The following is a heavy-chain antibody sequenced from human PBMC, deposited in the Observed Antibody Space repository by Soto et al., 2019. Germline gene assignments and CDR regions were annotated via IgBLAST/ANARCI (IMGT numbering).Heavy chain of an antibody. CDR3: ARDFYGGYTYGPGDY. D-gene: IGHD5-18*01. V-gene: IGHV3-7*01. CDR1: GFMFSAYW. CDR2: IHGDGGKI. Sequence: LRLSCAASGFMFSAYWMSWVRQAPGKGLEWVANIHGDGGKIYYVDSVKGRFTISRDNAKRSLYLQMNSLRAEDTAVYYCARDFYGGYTYGPGDYWGQGALVTVSS. J-gene: IGHJ4*02.